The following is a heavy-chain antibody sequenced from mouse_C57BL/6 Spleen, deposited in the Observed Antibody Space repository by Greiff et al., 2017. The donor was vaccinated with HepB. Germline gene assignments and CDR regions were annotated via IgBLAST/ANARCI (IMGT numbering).Heavy chain of an antibody. V-gene: IGHV1-26*01. Sequence: EVQLQKSGPELVKPGASVKISCKASGYTFTDYYMNWVKHSHGKSLEWIGDINPNNGGTSYNQKFKGKATLTVDKSSSTAYMELRSLTSEDSAVYYCAREDDYDWFAYWGQGTLVTVSA. CDR1: GYTFTDYY. CDR3: AREDDYDWFAY. D-gene: IGHD2-4*01. CDR2: INPNNGGT. J-gene: IGHJ3*01.